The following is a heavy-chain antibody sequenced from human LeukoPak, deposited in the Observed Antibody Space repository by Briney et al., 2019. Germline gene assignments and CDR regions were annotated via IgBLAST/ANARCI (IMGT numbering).Heavy chain of an antibody. CDR1: GFTFSDEY. CDR3: ARDAVDTANAV. J-gene: IGHJ6*02. D-gene: IGHD5-18*01. CDR2: VSNSGSTT. Sequence: GGSLRLSCAASGFTFSDEYMSWIRQAPGKGLEWISCVSNSGSTTYYADSVKGRFTISRDNVKNSLYLQMNSLRVEDTAVYYCARDAVDTANAVWGQGTTVTVSS. V-gene: IGHV3-11*04.